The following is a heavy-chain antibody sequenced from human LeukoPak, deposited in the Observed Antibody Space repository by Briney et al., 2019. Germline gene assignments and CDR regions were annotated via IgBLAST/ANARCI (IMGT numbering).Heavy chain of an antibody. V-gene: IGHV4-34*01. J-gene: IGHJ4*02. CDR3: ASQKGYLSFDY. D-gene: IGHD2-2*01. Sequence: SETLLLSCGVHGGYFSGYFWGWIRQPPGKGLEWIGKINHSRSTNFNPSLKSRVTILVDASKSQVSLELSSVSAADTAVYYCASQKGYLSFDYWGQGTLVTVSS. CDR1: GGYFSGYF. CDR2: INHSRST.